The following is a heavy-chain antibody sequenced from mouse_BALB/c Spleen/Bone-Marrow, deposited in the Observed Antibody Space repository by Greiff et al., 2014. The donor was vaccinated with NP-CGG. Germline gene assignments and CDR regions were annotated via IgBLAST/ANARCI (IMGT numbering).Heavy chain of an antibody. J-gene: IGHJ4*01. CDR2: IYPGDGDT. Sequence: VKVVESGPELVEPGASVKISCKASGYAFSSSWMNWVKQRPGQGLEWIGRIYPGDGDTKYNGKFKGKATLTADKSSSTAYMQLSSLTSVDSAVYFCARSDGYGDMDYWGQGTPVTVSA. CDR1: GYAFSSSW. V-gene: IGHV1-82*01. CDR3: ARSDGYGDMDY. D-gene: IGHD2-3*01.